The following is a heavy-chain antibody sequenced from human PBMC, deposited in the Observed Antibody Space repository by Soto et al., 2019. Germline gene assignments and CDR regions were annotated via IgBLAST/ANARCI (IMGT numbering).Heavy chain of an antibody. J-gene: IGHJ2*01. CDR1: EFTFSDFG. D-gene: IGHD6-19*01. Sequence: QVQLVESGGGVVQPGRSLRLSCAASEFTFSDFGMHWVRQAPGKGLEWVAFISDDGGDTFYADSVKGRFTMSRDNAKNTLYLQMNSLRREDTAMFYCATNQYTRGWSNWYFDLGGRGTLVTVSS. V-gene: IGHV3-30*03. CDR2: ISDDGGDT. CDR3: ATNQYTRGWSNWYFDL.